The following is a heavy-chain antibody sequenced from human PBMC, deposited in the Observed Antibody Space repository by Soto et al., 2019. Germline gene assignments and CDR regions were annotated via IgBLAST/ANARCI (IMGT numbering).Heavy chain of an antibody. CDR3: ARDGNYVCSGYEYFQH. D-gene: IGHD3-22*01. J-gene: IGHJ1*01. V-gene: IGHV4-31*03. CDR1: GGSISSGGYY. CDR2: IDYTGST. Sequence: QVQLQESGPGLVKPSQTLSLTCTVSGGSISSGGYYWTWIRQHPGKVLEWIAYIDYTGSTYYNPCLKGRVTKSVDASKHQFSLKLSSVTAADTAVYYCARDGNYVCSGYEYFQHWGQGNLVTVSS.